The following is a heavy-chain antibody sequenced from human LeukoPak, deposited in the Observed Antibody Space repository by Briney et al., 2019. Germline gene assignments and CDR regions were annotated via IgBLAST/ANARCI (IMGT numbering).Heavy chain of an antibody. V-gene: IGHV4-34*01. CDR2: IHYSGNT. D-gene: IGHD3-3*01. CDR3: ARLGAGPTYYDFWSGYSSFYFDY. CDR1: GGSFSGYY. J-gene: IGHJ4*02. Sequence: SETLSLTCAVYGGSFSGYYWSWIRQPPGMGLEWIGGIHYSGNTYYNPSLKSRVTISIDTSKNQFSLKLSSVTAADTAVYYCARLGAGPTYYDFWSGYSSFYFDYWGQGTLVTVSS.